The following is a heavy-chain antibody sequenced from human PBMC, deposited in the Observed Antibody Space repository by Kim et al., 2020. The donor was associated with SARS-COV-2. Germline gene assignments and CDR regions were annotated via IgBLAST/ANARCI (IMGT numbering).Heavy chain of an antibody. Sequence: SGSTNYNPPLKSRVTISVDTSKNQFSLKLSSVTAADTAVYYCARRSAFDIWGQGTMVTVSS. CDR3: ARRSAFDI. V-gene: IGHV4-59*01. J-gene: IGHJ3*02. CDR2: SGST.